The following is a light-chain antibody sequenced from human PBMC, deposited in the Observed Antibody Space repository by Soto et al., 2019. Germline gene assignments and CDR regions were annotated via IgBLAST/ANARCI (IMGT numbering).Light chain of an antibody. Sequence: EIVLTQSPATLSLSPGESATLSCRASQSLSHYLDWYQQKPGQPPRLLIYDASHRATGIPVRFSGSGSGTDFTLTISSLEPEDVAVYYCQQRTYSITFGQGTRLEIK. CDR2: DAS. V-gene: IGKV3-11*01. CDR3: QQRTYSIT. CDR1: QSLSHY. J-gene: IGKJ5*01.